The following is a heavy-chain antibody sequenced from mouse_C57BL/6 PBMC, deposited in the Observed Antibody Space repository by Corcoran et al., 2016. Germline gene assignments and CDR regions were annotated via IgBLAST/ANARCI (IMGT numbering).Heavy chain of an antibody. D-gene: IGHD1-1*01. CDR2: IYPGDGDT. CDR1: GYAFSSYW. J-gene: IGHJ1*03. V-gene: IGHV1-80*01. CDR3: ARTDYYGSSPSYWYFDV. Sequence: QVQLQQSGAELVKPGASVKISCKASGYAFSSYWMNWVKQRPGKGLEWIGQIYPGDGDTNYNGKFKGKATLTADKSSSTAYMQLSSLTSEDSTVYFCARTDYYGSSPSYWYFDVWGTGTTVTVSS.